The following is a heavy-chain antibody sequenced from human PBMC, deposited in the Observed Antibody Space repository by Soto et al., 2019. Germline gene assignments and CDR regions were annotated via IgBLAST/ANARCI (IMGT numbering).Heavy chain of an antibody. CDR2: IIPIFGTA. J-gene: IGHJ6*02. Sequence: QVQLVQSGAEVKKPGSSVKVSCEASGGTFSSYAISWVRQAPGQGLEWMGGIIPIFGTANYAQKFQGRVTITADKSTSTAYMELSSLRSEDTAVYYCARSIAAAGLYYYGMDVWGQGTTVTVSS. CDR1: GGTFSSYA. D-gene: IGHD6-13*01. V-gene: IGHV1-69*06. CDR3: ARSIAAAGLYYYGMDV.